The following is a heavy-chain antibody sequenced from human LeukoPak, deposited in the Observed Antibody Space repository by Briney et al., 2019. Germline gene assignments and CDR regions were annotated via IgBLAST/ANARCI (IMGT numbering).Heavy chain of an antibody. CDR3: AAGKGSGYYGSGSYYWFDP. D-gene: IGHD3-10*01. V-gene: IGHV1-58*02. CDR2: IVVGSGNT. Sequence: GASVKVSCKASGFTFTSSAMQWVRQARGQRLEWIGWIVVGSGNTNYAQKFQERVTITRDMSTSTAYMELSSLRSEDTAVYYSAAGKGSGYYGSGSYYWFDPWGQGTLVTVSS. CDR1: GFTFTSSA. J-gene: IGHJ5*02.